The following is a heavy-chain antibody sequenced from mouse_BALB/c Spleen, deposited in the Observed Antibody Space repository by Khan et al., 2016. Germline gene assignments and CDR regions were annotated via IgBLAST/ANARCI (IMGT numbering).Heavy chain of an antibody. CDR3: ARYDVDNYAMDY. CDR1: GFTFSSFG. CDR2: ISSGSSNI. Sequence: EVELVESGGGLVQPGGSRKLSCAASGFTFSSFGMNWVRQAPEKGLEWVAYISSGSSNIYYADTVKGRFTISRDNPENTLFLHMTRLRSEDTAMYYCARYDVDNYAMDYWGQGTSVTVSS. D-gene: IGHD2-12*01. J-gene: IGHJ4*01. V-gene: IGHV5-17*02.